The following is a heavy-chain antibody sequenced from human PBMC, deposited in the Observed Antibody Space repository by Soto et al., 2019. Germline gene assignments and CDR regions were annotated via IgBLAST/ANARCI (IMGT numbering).Heavy chain of an antibody. CDR1: GYSFTSYW. V-gene: IGHV5-10-1*01. D-gene: IGHD2-2*01. J-gene: IGHJ6*02. Sequence: GESLKISCKGSGYSFTSYWISLVRQMPGKGLEWMGRIDPSDSYTNYSPSSQGHVTISADKSISTAYLQWSSLKASDTAMYYCASTGARLVPAATGDYSGYYYGMDVWGQGTTVTVSS. CDR2: IDPSDSYT. CDR3: ASTGARLVPAATGDYSGYYYGMDV.